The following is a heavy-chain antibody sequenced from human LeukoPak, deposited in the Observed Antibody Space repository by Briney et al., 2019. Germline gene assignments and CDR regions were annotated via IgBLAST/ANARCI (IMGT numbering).Heavy chain of an antibody. CDR3: ARERIAAAGSDY. J-gene: IGHJ4*02. CDR1: GGTFSSYA. V-gene: IGHV1-69*01. D-gene: IGHD6-13*01. Sequence: GASVKVSCKASGGTFSSYAISWVRQAPGQGLEWMGGIIPIFSTANHAQKFQGRVTITADESTSTAYMELSSLRSEDTAVYYCARERIAAAGSDYWGQGTLVTVSS. CDR2: IIPIFSTA.